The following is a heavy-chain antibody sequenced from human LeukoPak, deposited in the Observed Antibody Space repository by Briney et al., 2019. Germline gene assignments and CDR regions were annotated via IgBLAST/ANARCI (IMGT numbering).Heavy chain of an antibody. J-gene: IGHJ6*02. CDR1: GGSISSGDYY. Sequence: SETLSLTCTVSGGSISSGDYYWSWIRQPPGKGLEWIGYIYYSGSTYYNPSLKSRVTISVDTSKNQFSLKPSSVTAADTAVYYCARDHYDTTVYYYYGMDVWGQGTTVTVSS. CDR3: ARDHYDTTVYYYYGMDV. CDR2: IYYSGST. V-gene: IGHV4-30-4*01. D-gene: IGHD3-9*01.